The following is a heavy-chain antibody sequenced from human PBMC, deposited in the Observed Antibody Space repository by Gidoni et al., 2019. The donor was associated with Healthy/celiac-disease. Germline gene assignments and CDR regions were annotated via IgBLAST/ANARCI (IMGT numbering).Heavy chain of an antibody. V-gene: IGHV1-3*01. CDR1: GYTFTSYA. Sequence: QVQLVQSGAEVKKPGASVKVSCKASGYTFTSYAMHWVRQAPGQRLEWMGWINAGNGNTKYSQKFQGRVTITVDTSASTAYMELSSLRSEDTAVYYCARAEHYDYRLLGYWGQGTLVTVSS. D-gene: IGHD3-3*01. CDR2: INAGNGNT. J-gene: IGHJ4*02. CDR3: ARAEHYDYRLLGY.